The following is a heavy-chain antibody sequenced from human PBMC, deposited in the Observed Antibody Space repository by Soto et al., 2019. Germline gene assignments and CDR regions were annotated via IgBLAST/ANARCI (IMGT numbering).Heavy chain of an antibody. J-gene: IGHJ6*02. Sequence: LGESLKISFKGSGYSYTSYWIGWVRQRPGRGLEWMGIINPADSETNYGPSFQGQVTISADRSTSTAFLQWSSLKASDTAMYYCVRRAEGRPGDGYYYVALDVWGQGTTVTVSS. CDR3: VRRAEGRPGDGYYYVALDV. CDR2: INPADSET. V-gene: IGHV5-51*01. D-gene: IGHD6-6*01. CDR1: GYSYTSYW.